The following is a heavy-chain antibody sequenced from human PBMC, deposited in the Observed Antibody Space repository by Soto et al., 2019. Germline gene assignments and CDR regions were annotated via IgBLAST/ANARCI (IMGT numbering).Heavy chain of an antibody. J-gene: IGHJ3*02. V-gene: IGHV1-69*01. CDR1: GGTFSSYA. D-gene: IGHD1-26*01. CDR2: IIPIFGTA. CDR3: ARGLVGATFKGYAFDI. Sequence: QVQLVQSGAAVKKPGSSVKVSCKASGGTFSSYAISWVRQAPGQGLEWMGGIIPIFGTANYAQKFQGRVTITSDESTSTGDMGLGSLRSEDTAGYYCARGLVGATFKGYAFDIWGQGTMVTVSS.